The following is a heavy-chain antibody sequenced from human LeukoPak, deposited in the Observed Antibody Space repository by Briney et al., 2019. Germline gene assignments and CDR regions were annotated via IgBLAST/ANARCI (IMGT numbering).Heavy chain of an antibody. CDR2: FYPGDSDS. Sequence: GESLKISCKGSGYSFTSYWSGWVRQMPARGLDGMGSFYPGDSDSRYSPSFQGQVTISADTSISTAHPQWSSMKASATALYYCARHVAYTSGRTFDFWGQGTLVTVSS. CDR1: GYSFTSYW. J-gene: IGHJ4*02. D-gene: IGHD6-19*01. CDR3: ARHVAYTSGRTFDF. V-gene: IGHV5-51*01.